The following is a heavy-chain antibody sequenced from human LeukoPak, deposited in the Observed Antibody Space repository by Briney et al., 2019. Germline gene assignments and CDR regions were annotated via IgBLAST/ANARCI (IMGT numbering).Heavy chain of an antibody. CDR3: AELSKWELRGY. V-gene: IGHV4-59*08. CDR1: GGSISSYY. Sequence: PSETLSLTCTVSGGSISSYYWSWIRQPPGKGLEWIGYIYYSGSTNYNPSLKSRVTISVDTSKNQFSLKLSSVTAADTAVYYCAELSKWELRGYWGQGTLDTVSS. CDR2: IYYSGST. J-gene: IGHJ4*02. D-gene: IGHD1-7*01.